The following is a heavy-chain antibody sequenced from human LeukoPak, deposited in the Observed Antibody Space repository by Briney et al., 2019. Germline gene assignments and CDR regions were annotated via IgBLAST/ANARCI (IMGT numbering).Heavy chain of an antibody. V-gene: IGHV4-39*01. CDR1: GGSISSSSYY. D-gene: IGHD3-22*01. CDR3: ARHDSSGPYNAFDV. J-gene: IGHJ3*01. CDR2: IYYSGST. Sequence: PSETLSLTCTVSGGSISSSSYYWGWIRQPPGKGLEWIGSIYYSGSTYYNPSLKSRVTISVDTSKNQFSLKLSSVTAADTAVYYCARHDSSGPYNAFDVWGQGTMATVSS.